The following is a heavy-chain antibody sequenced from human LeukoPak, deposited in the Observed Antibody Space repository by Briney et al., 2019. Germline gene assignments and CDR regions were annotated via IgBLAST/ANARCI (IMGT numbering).Heavy chain of an antibody. CDR1: GGTFSSYT. V-gene: IGHV1-69*04. CDR2: IIPILGIA. Sequence: GSSVKVSCKASGGTFSSYTISWVRQAPGQGLEWMGRIIPILGIANYAQKFQGRVTIAADKSTSTAYMELSSLRSEDTAVYYCARDSVLVPDATFDYWGQGTLVTVSS. D-gene: IGHD2-2*01. J-gene: IGHJ4*02. CDR3: ARDSVLVPDATFDY.